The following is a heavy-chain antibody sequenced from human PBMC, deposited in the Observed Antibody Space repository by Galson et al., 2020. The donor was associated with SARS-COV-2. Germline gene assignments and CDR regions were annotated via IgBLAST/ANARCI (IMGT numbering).Heavy chain of an antibody. J-gene: IGHJ4*02. CDR1: GGSFSGYY. D-gene: IGHD6-19*01. CDR3: GRFDSSGWPTGFGY. CDR2: INHSGST. V-gene: IGHV4-34*01. Sequence: SETLSLTCAVYGGSFSGYYWSWIRQPPGKGLEWIGEINHSGSTNYNPSLKSRVTISVDTSKNQFSLKLSSVTAADTAVYYCGRFDSSGWPTGFGYWGQGTLVTVSA.